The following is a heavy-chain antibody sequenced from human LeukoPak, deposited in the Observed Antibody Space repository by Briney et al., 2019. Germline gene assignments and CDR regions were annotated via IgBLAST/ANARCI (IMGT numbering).Heavy chain of an antibody. V-gene: IGHV4-34*01. CDR2: INHSGST. CDR3: AGYGDSYYYYGMDV. J-gene: IGHJ6*02. CDR1: GGSFSGYY. D-gene: IGHD4-17*01. Sequence: SETLSLTCAVYGGSFSGYYWSWIRQPPGKGLEWIGEINHSGSTNYNPSLKSRVTISVDTSKNQFSLKLSSVTAADTAVYYCAGYGDSYYYYGMDVWGQGTTVTVSS.